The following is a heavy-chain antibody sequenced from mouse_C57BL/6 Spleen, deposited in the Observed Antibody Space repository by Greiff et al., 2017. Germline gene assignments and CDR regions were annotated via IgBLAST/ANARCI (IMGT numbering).Heavy chain of an antibody. CDR2: INPYNGGT. V-gene: IGHV1-19*01. D-gene: IGHD2-4*01. Sequence: EVQLQQSGPVLVKPGASVKMSCKASGYTFTDYYMNWVKQSHGKSLEWIGVINPYNGGTSYNQKFKGKATLTVDKSSSTAYMELNSLTSEDSAVYYCAREPIYDYGAGGYWYFDVWGTGTTVTVSS. J-gene: IGHJ1*03. CDR1: GYTFTDYY. CDR3: AREPIYDYGAGGYWYFDV.